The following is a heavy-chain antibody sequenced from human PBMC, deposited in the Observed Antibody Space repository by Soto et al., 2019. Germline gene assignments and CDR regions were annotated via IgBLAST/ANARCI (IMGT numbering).Heavy chain of an antibody. D-gene: IGHD2-8*01. CDR1: GGSISSYY. CDR2: IYYSGST. Sequence: SETLSLTCTVSGGSISSYYWSWIRQPPGKGLEWIGYIYYSGSTNYNPSLKSRVTISVDTSKNQFSLKLSSVTAADTAVYYCARINDDAFDIWGQGTMVTVSS. CDR3: ARINDDAFDI. V-gene: IGHV4-59*01. J-gene: IGHJ3*02.